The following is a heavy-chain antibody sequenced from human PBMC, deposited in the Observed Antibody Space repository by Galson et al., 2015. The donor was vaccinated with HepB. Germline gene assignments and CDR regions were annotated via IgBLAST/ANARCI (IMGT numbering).Heavy chain of an antibody. CDR1: VFTFSSCA. CDR3: VRGTDFVLVVPANDAFDM. V-gene: IGHV3-64D*06. D-gene: IGHD2-15*01. Sequence: SLRLSCAASVFTFSSCAMHWVRQAPGKGLEYVAGINYNGETTYYADSVKGRFTISRDNSENTLFLQMSSLRIEDTAVYYCVRGTDFVLVVPANDAFDMWGQETGVAVSS. CDR2: INYNGETT. J-gene: IGHJ3*02.